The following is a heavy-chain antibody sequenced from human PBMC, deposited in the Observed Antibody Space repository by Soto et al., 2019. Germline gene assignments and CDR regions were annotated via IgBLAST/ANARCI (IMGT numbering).Heavy chain of an antibody. V-gene: IGHV2-5*02. CDR2: IYWDDNK. CDR3: AHRPLTFYYDSSGYLNWFDP. J-gene: IGHJ5*02. CDR1: GSSVTTAGVG. D-gene: IGHD3-22*01. Sequence: QITLKESGPTVLKPTQTLTLTCTLSGSSVTTAGVGVGWIRQPPGKALEWIALIYWDDNKRYKPSLKSRLTVTNDTSKNQVVLTMTDMDPVDTATYYCAHRPLTFYYDSSGYLNWFDPWGQGVLVTVSS.